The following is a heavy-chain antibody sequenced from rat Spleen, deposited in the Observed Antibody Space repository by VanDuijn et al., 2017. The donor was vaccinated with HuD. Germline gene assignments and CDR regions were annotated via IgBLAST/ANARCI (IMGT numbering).Heavy chain of an antibody. V-gene: IGHV3-3*01. CDR2: INGAGSN. D-gene: IGHD1-4*01. CDR1: GYSITSGYG. CDR3: ARTSGGTRVYYVMDA. Sequence: EVQLQGSGPGLVKPSQSLSITCSVTGYSITSGYGWNWIRKFPGNKLEWMGYINGAGSNNYNPSLKSQISITEDTSKNQFFLQLTSVTTEETATCYCARTSGGTRVYYVMDAWGQGASVTVSS. J-gene: IGHJ4*01.